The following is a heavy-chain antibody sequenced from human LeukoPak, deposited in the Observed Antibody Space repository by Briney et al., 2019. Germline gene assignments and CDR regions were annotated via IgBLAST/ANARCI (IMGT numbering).Heavy chain of an antibody. CDR1: GGSISSYY. V-gene: IGHV4-59*08. D-gene: IGHD2-2*01. CDR2: IYYSGST. J-gene: IGHJ4*02. Sequence: SETLSLTCTVSGGSISSYYWSWIRQPPGKGLEWIGYIYYSGSTNYNPSLKSRVTISVDTSKNQFSLKLSSVTAADTAVYYCARQEVDDYFDYWGQGTLVTVSS. CDR3: ARQEVDDYFDY.